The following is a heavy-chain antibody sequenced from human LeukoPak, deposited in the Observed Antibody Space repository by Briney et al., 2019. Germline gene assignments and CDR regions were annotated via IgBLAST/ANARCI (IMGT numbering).Heavy chain of an antibody. CDR3: AREQAAGAFDF. D-gene: IGHD6-25*01. CDR2: ISTGRSI. Sequence: PGGSLRLSCAASGFTFSNFEMNWVRQAPGKGLEWVSYISTGRSIYYADSVEGRFTISRGNARNSLYLQMNSLRAEDTAVYYCAREQAAGAFDFWGQGTLVTVSS. J-gene: IGHJ4*02. CDR1: GFTFSNFE. V-gene: IGHV3-48*03.